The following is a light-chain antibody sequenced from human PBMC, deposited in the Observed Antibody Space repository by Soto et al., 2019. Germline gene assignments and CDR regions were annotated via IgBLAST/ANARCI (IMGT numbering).Light chain of an antibody. Sequence: EIVMTQSPATLSVSPGERATLSCRASQSVNIYLAWYQQKPGQAPRLLIFGASYRATGIPARFSGSGSGTEFNLTISSLQSEDFAVYYCQQRSSWPLTFGGGTKVDIK. CDR1: QSVNIY. V-gene: IGKV3D-15*01. J-gene: IGKJ4*01. CDR2: GAS. CDR3: QQRSSWPLT.